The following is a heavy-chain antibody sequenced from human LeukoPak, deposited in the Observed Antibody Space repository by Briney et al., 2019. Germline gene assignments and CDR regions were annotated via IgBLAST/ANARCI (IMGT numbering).Heavy chain of an antibody. V-gene: IGHV4-59*12. Sequence: SETLSLTCTVSGGSISSYYWSWVRQPPGKGLEWIGEIRHSGSTNYSPSPKSRVTISIDKSKNQLSLKLSSVTAADTANYFCARAGIPWNPADCWGQGTLVIVSS. CDR2: IRHSGST. CDR3: ARAGIPWNPADC. CDR1: GGSISSYY. J-gene: IGHJ4*02. D-gene: IGHD1-14*01.